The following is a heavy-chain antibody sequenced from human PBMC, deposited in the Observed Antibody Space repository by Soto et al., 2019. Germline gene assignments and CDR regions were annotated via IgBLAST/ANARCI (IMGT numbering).Heavy chain of an antibody. V-gene: IGHV4-38-2*01. CDR3: ARFRGYCDSGNCAADY. CDR2: IFHSERT. J-gene: IGHJ4*02. D-gene: IGHD2-15*01. Sequence: KTSETLSLTCVVSGYPISSGHYWGWIRQPPGKGLEWIGNIFHSERTCYNPSVKSRLIILVDTSKNQFSLNLRSVTAADTAVYYCARFRGYCDSGNCAADYWGQGALVTAPQ. CDR1: GYPISSGHY.